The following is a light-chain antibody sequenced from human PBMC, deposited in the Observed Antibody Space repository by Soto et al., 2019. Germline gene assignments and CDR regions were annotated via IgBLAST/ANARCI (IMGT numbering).Light chain of an antibody. J-gene: IGKJ1*01. V-gene: IGKV1-39*01. CDR2: DAS. CDR3: QQSYSTPWP. CDR1: QSISNR. Sequence: DVQVTQYTSTLSASVGDRVTITCRASQSISNRLAWYHQKPGKAPKVLIYDASSLQSGVPSRFSGSGSGTDFTLTISSLQPEDFATYYCQQSYSTPWPFGQVTMADI.